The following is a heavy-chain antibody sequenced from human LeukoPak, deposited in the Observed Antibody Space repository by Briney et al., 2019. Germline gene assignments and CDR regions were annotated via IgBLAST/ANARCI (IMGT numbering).Heavy chain of an antibody. CDR2: INTNTGNP. V-gene: IGHV7-4-1*02. CDR1: GYTFTTYA. CDR3: ARDRTDILTGHNWFDP. D-gene: IGHD3-9*01. Sequence: GASVKVPCKPSGYTFTTYAMNWVRQAPGQGPEWMGWINTNTGNPTYAQGFTGRFVFSLDTSVSTAYLQITSLKAEDTAVYYCARDRTDILTGHNWFDPWGQGTLVIVSS. J-gene: IGHJ5*02.